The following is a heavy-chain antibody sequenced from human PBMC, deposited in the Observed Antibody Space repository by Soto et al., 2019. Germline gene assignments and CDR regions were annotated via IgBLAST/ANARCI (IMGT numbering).Heavy chain of an antibody. Sequence: SETLSLTCTVSGGSISSYYWSWIRQPPGKGLEWIGYIYYSGSTNYNPSLKSRVTISVDTSKNQFSLKLSSVTAADTAVYYCARTRYNWNYVRWLDPRAQGTPVTVSS. CDR3: ARTRYNWNYVRWLDP. D-gene: IGHD1-7*01. J-gene: IGHJ5*02. V-gene: IGHV4-59*01. CDR2: IYYSGST. CDR1: GGSISSYY.